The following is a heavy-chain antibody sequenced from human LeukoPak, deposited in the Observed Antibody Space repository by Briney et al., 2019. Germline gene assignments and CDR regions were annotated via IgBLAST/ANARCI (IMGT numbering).Heavy chain of an antibody. V-gene: IGHV3-74*01. CDR2: IASDGSST. CDR1: GFTFSSYW. J-gene: IGHJ4*02. CDR3: ARGRPHGNDY. Sequence: GGSLKLSCAASGFTFSSYWMNWVCQAPGKGLVWVSRIASDGSSTTYADSVKGRFSISRDNAKNTLYLQMNSLRVEDTAVYYCARGRPHGNDYWGQGTLVTVSS. D-gene: IGHD4-23*01.